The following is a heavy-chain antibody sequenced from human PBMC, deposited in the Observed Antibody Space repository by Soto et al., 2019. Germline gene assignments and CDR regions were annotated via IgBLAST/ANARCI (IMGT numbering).Heavy chain of an antibody. CDR3: ARDYSGSYLPHGIFDY. Sequence: EVQLVESGGGVVRPGGSLRLSCVASGFTFDDYGMGWVRQAPGKGLEWVSGVNWNGGSTHYADSVKGRFTISRDNAKNSLYLQMNSLRDEDTALYYCARDYSGSYLPHGIFDYWGQGTLVTVSS. CDR2: VNWNGGST. D-gene: IGHD1-26*01. V-gene: IGHV3-20*04. J-gene: IGHJ4*02. CDR1: GFTFDDYG.